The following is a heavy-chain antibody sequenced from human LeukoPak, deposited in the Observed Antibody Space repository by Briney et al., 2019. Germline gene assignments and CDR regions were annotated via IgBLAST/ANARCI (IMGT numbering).Heavy chain of an antibody. J-gene: IGHJ3*02. CDR2: TWYDGSNN. CDR3: ARDRYFGSDGFDI. D-gene: IGHD3-10*01. CDR1: GFSFSEHG. V-gene: IGHV3-33*01. Sequence: PGGSLRLSCAASGFSFSEHGMHWVRKAPGMGPEWVTVTWYDGSNNHYADSVKGRFTISRDNSKNTVFLEMNSLRAEDTAVYHCARDRYFGSDGFDIWGPGTMVILSS.